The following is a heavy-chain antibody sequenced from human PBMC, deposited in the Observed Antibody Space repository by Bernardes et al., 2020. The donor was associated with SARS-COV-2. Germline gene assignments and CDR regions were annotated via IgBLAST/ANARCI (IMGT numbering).Heavy chain of an antibody. V-gene: IGHV1-18*01. CDR3: ARGWNRAYPIKTYFDY. CDR1: GYTFTSYG. D-gene: IGHD1-1*01. CDR2: ISAYNDNP. J-gene: IGHJ4*02. Sequence: ASVKVSCKASGYTFTSYGISWVRQAPGQGREWMGWISAYNDNPNYAQRRQGRVTLTTDTSTSTAYMELRSLGSDDTAVYYCARGWNRAYPIKTYFDYWGQGTLVTVSS.